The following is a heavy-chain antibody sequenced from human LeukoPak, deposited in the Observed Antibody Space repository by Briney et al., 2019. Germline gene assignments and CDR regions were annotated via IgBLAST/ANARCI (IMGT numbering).Heavy chain of an antibody. Sequence: PGGSLRLSCAASGFTFSAYSLNWVRQAPGKGLEWVSYINNIGSVTHYADSVKGRFTISRDNAKNSVYLQMNSLRVEDTAVYYCAKDLGVGAYLLFDYITSGLDSWGQGTLVTVSS. CDR2: INNIGSVT. D-gene: IGHD2/OR15-2a*01. CDR1: GFTFSAYS. CDR3: AKDLGVGAYLLFDYITSGLDS. J-gene: IGHJ4*02. V-gene: IGHV3-48*01.